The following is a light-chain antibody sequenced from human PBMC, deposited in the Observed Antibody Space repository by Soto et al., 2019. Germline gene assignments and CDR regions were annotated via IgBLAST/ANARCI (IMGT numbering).Light chain of an antibody. CDR2: DVS. Sequence: QSVLTQPASVSGSPGQSITISCTGTSSDVGGYNYVSWYQKHPGKAPKLMISDVSNRPSGVSNRFSGSKSGNTASLTISGLQAEDEADYYCSSYTSSNTHVVFGGGTQLTVL. CDR3: SSYTSSNTHVV. J-gene: IGLJ2*01. CDR1: SSDVGGYNY. V-gene: IGLV2-14*01.